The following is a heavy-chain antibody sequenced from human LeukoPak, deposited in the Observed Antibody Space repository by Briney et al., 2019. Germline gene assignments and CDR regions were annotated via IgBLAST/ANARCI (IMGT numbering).Heavy chain of an antibody. CDR1: GFTVSNDY. J-gene: IGHJ4*02. Sequence: GGSLSLSCAASGFTVSNDYVSWVRLAPGKGLEFVSALYPGGKTYYADSVKGRFTISSDTSKNTVDVQMTSLRTEDTAIYYCTKNRLADTTEFAYWGQGTRVTVSS. CDR2: LYPGGKT. D-gene: IGHD6-19*01. CDR3: TKNRLADTTEFAY. V-gene: IGHV3-53*05.